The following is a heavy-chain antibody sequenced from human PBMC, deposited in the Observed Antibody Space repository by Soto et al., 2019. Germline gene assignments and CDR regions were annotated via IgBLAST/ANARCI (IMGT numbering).Heavy chain of an antibody. CDR3: ARDGGIAAAGTDY. CDR1: GYTFTIYG. D-gene: IGHD6-13*01. J-gene: IGHJ4*02. CDR2: IRADSGNT. V-gene: IGHV1-18*04. Sequence: QVQLVQSGAEVKQPGASAKVSCKASGYTFTIYGISWVRQAPGQGLEWMGWIRADSGNTNYAQKFQGRVTMTTDSSTSTAYLELRSLRYDDTAVYYCARDGGIAAAGTDYWGQGTLVTVSS.